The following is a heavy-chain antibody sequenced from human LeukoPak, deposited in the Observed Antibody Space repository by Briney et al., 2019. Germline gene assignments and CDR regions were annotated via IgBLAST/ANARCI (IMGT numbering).Heavy chain of an antibody. Sequence: QSGGSLRLSCAASGFTFSSYGMHWVRQAPGKGLEWVAVISYDGSNKYYADSVKGRFTISRDNSKNTLYLQMNSLRAEDTAVYYCARDLSSGYYQPLDYWGQGILVIVSS. J-gene: IGHJ4*02. D-gene: IGHD3-3*01. CDR3: ARDLSSGYYQPLDY. CDR2: ISYDGSNK. V-gene: IGHV3-30*03. CDR1: GFTFSSYG.